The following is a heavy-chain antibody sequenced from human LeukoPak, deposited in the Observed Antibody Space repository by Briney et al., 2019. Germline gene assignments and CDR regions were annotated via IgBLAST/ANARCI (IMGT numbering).Heavy chain of an antibody. V-gene: IGHV3-23*01. CDR2: ISASGVST. CDR3: AKDLGQSNSWYFFDY. J-gene: IGHJ4*02. D-gene: IGHD4-23*01. Sequence: AGGSLTLSCVASGFTPPTYGMSWVRQAPGKGLEWVSSISASGVSTYYADSVKGRFTVARDTSKNTLFLRMNSLRGEDTALYYCAKDLGQSNSWYFFDYWGQGVLVTVSS. CDR1: GFTPPTYG.